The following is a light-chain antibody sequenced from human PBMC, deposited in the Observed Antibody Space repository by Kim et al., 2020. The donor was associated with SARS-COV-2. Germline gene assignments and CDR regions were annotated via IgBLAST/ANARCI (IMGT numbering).Light chain of an antibody. Sequence: GETIRTTSQGGSLRNNYASGNQQQPGQAPVLVIYGKNTRPSGIPDRFSGSSSRNTASMTITGAQAEDEADYYCNSRDSSGNHLGVFGTGTKVTVL. J-gene: IGLJ1*01. V-gene: IGLV3-19*01. CDR2: GKN. CDR1: SLRNNY. CDR3: NSRDSSGNHLGV.